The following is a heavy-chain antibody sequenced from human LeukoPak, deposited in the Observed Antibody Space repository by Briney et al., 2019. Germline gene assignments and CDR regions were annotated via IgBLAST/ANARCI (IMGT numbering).Heavy chain of an antibody. CDR3: ARGPLGSGYTYFDY. D-gene: IGHD5-12*01. CDR1: GGSISSGGYY. Sequence: PSETLSLTCTVSGGSISSGGYYWSWIRQPPGKGLEWIGYIYYTGNTNNNPSLKSRVTISVDTSKNQFSLKLSSVTAADTAVYYCARGPLGSGYTYFDYWGQGTLVTVSS. CDR2: IYYTGNT. V-gene: IGHV4-61*08. J-gene: IGHJ4*02.